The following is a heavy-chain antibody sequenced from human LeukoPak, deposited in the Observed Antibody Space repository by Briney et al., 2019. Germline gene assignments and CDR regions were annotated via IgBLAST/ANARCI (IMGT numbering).Heavy chain of an antibody. CDR3: ARDLGGIYFDY. Sequence: SETLSLTCTVSDASISGYHWSWIRQPPGKGLEWIGSIHFSGSTNYNPSLRSRVTISVDTSKNQLSLKLSSVTAADTAVYYCARDLGGIYFDYWGQGTLVTVSS. V-gene: IGHV4-59*01. J-gene: IGHJ4*02. CDR1: DASISGYH. CDR2: IHFSGST. D-gene: IGHD1-26*01.